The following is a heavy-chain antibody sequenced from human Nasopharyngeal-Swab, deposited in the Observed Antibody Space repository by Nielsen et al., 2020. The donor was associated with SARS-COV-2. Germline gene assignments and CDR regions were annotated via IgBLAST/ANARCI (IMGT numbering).Heavy chain of an antibody. D-gene: IGHD5-24*01. CDR1: GDTFNNYV. Sequence: ASVKVSCKASGDTFNNYVFSWVRQAPGQGLEWMGIINPGGGSARYSQNFQGRLTITADTSTTTAYMELSSLRSEDTAVYYCASPVEMSTTWGQGTLVTVSS. CDR3: ASPVEMSTT. V-gene: IGHV1-46*02. J-gene: IGHJ5*02. CDR2: INPGGGSA.